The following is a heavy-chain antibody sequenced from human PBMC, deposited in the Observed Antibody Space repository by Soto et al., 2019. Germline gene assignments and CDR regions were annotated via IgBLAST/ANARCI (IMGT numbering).Heavy chain of an antibody. D-gene: IGHD1-26*01. Sequence: PGGSLILSCAASGFTFSTYAMNWVRQAPGKGLEWVSAISPSDISAYYADSVKGRFTISRDNSKNTLYLQMNSLRAEDTAVYYCAKAGSHSYFDYWGQGTLVTVSS. J-gene: IGHJ4*02. CDR3: AKAGSHSYFDY. V-gene: IGHV3-23*01. CDR2: ISPSDISA. CDR1: GFTFSTYA.